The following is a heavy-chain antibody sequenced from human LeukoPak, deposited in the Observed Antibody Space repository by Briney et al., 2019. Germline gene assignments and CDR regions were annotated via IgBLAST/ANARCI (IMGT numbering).Heavy chain of an antibody. V-gene: IGHV3-23*01. Sequence: GGSLRLSCAASGFTVSSNYMSWVRQAPGKGLEWVTSISGSGSSTYYADSAKGRFTVSRDNSRNTLSLQMNSLRAEDTAVYFCVWGLIPYYYHSGAYMEEDYWGQGTLVTVSS. CDR3: VWGLIPYYYHSGAYMEEDY. CDR2: ISGSGSST. J-gene: IGHJ4*02. CDR1: GFTVSSNY. D-gene: IGHD3-22*01.